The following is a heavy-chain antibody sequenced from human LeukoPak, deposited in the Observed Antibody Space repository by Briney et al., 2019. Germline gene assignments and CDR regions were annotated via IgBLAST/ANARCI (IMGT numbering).Heavy chain of an antibody. Sequence: SETLSLTCAVYGGSFRGYYWSWIRQPPGKGLEWIGEINHSGSTNYNPSLKSRVTISVDTSKNQFSLKLSSVTAADTAVYYCARGESSSPLDYWGQGTLVTVSS. CDR1: GGSFRGYY. CDR2: INHSGST. V-gene: IGHV4-34*01. J-gene: IGHJ4*02. CDR3: ARGESSSPLDY. D-gene: IGHD6-6*01.